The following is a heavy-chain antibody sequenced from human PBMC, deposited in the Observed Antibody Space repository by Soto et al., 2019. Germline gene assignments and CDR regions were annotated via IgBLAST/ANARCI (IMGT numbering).Heavy chain of an antibody. CDR1: GFTFSTYA. V-gene: IGHV3-23*01. CDR2: ISGTGDST. D-gene: IGHD6-19*01. J-gene: IGHJ4*02. CDR3: AKDRWGVGSSGWDFDY. Sequence: EVQLLESGGGLVQPGGSLRLSCTASGFTFSTYAMSWVRQAPGKGLEWVSTISGTGDSTYYADSVKGRFTISRDNSKNTLYLQMNSLRAEDTAVYYCAKDRWGVGSSGWDFDYWGQGTLVTVSS.